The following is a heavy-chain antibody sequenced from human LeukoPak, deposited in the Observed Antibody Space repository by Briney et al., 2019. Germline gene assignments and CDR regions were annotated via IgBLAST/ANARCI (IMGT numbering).Heavy chain of an antibody. CDR2: IIPILGIA. V-gene: IGHV1-69*04. CDR1: GGTFSSYT. CDR3: ARDLSYDTLTGDFDY. J-gene: IGHJ4*02. Sequence: GSSVKVSCKASGGTFSSYTISWVRQAPGQGLEWIGRIIPILGIANYAQKFQGRVTITADKSTSTAYMELSSLRSEDTAVYYCARDLSYDTLTGDFDYWGQGTLVTVSS. D-gene: IGHD3-9*01.